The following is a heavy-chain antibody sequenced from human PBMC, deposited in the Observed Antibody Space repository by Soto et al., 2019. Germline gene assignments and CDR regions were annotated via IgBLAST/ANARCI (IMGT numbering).Heavy chain of an antibody. CDR3: AKGRFGEFYYYYGMDV. CDR1: EFTFSSYA. V-gene: IGHV3-23*01. D-gene: IGHD3-10*01. J-gene: IGHJ6*02. Sequence: EVQLLESGGGLVQPGGSLRLSCAASEFTFSSYAMSWVRQAPGKGLEWVSAISGSGGSTYYADSVKGRFTISRDNSKNTLYLQMNSLRAEDTAVYYCAKGRFGEFYYYYGMDVWGQGTTVTVSS. CDR2: ISGSGGST.